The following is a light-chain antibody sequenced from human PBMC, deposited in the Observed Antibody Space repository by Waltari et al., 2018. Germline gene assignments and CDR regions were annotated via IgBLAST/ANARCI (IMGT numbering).Light chain of an antibody. V-gene: IGLV2-11*01. J-gene: IGLJ2*01. CDR3: YSYAATYSI. Sequence: QSALTQPRSVSGSPGPSVTISFTGSRIAVRRYDYVSWSQQRPGKPPKLIISEVSQRPSGVPDRFSGSKSGNTASLTISGLQADDEADYYCYSYAATYSIFGGGTKLTVL. CDR2: EVS. CDR1: RIAVRRYDY.